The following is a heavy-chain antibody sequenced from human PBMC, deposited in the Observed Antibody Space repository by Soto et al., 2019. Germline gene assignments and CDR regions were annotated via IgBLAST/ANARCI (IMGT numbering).Heavy chain of an antibody. CDR1: GYTLTELS. D-gene: IGHD6-13*01. Sequence: ASVKVSCKVSGYTLTELSMHWVRQAPGKGLEWMGGFDPEDGETIYAQKFQGRVTMTEDTSTDTAYMELSGLRSEDTAVYYCATTSFSSSWQRGYNWFDPWGQGTLVTVSS. V-gene: IGHV1-24*01. CDR3: ATTSFSSSWQRGYNWFDP. J-gene: IGHJ5*02. CDR2: FDPEDGET.